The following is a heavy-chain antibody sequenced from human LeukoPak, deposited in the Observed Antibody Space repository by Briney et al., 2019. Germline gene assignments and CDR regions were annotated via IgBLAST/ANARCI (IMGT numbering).Heavy chain of an antibody. CDR3: ARDFIVWGSGWYLATTENDY. CDR2: IKQDGSEK. V-gene: IGHV3-7*01. Sequence: GGSLRLSCAASGFTFSSYGMSWVRQAPGKGLEWVANIKQDGSEKHYVDSVKGRFTISRDNAKNSLYLQMNSLRAEDTAVYYCARDFIVWGSGWYLATTENDYWGQGTLVTVSS. CDR1: GFTFSSYG. J-gene: IGHJ4*02. D-gene: IGHD6-19*01.